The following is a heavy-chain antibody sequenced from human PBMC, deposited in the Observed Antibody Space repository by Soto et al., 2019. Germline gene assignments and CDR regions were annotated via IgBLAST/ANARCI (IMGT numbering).Heavy chain of an antibody. J-gene: IGHJ4*02. CDR1: GFTFSNAW. V-gene: IGHV3-15*07. Sequence: GGSLRLSCAASGFTFSNAWMNWVRQAPGKGLEWVGRIKSKTDGGTTDYAAPVTGRFTISRDDSKNTLYLQMNSLKTEDTAVYYCTTGHPQGGDIVLMVYDYYFDYWGQGTLVTVSS. D-gene: IGHD2-8*01. CDR3: TTGHPQGGDIVLMVYDYYFDY. CDR2: IKSKTDGGTT.